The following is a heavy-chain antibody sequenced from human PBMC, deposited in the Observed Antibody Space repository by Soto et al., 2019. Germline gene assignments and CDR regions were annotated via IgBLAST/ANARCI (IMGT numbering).Heavy chain of an antibody. CDR2: INHSGST. V-gene: IGHV4-34*01. CDR1: GGSFSGYY. Sequence: PSETLSLTCTVSGGSFSGYYWSWIRQPPGKGLEWIGEINHSGSTNYNPSLKSRVTLSVDTSKNQFSLKLSSVTAADTAVYYCASQYYDGGSGSPYSDYWGQGTLFTVSS. J-gene: IGHJ4*02. CDR3: ASQYYDGGSGSPYSDY. D-gene: IGHD3-22*01.